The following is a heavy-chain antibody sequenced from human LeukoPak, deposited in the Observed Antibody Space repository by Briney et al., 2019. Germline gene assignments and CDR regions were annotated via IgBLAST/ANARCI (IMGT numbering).Heavy chain of an antibody. CDR3: AKEYGNHQWLEYYFDY. J-gene: IGHJ4*02. CDR1: GFTFSSHG. D-gene: IGHD6-19*01. V-gene: IGHV3-30*18. Sequence: GGSLRLSCAASGFTFSSHGMHWVRQAPGKGLEWVAVISYDGSNKYYADSVKGRFTISRDNSKNTLYLQMNSLRAEDTAVYYCAKEYGNHQWLEYYFDYWGQGTLVTVSS. CDR2: ISYDGSNK.